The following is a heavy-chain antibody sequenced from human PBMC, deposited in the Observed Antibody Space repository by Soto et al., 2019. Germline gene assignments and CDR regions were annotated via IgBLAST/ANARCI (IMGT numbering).Heavy chain of an antibody. J-gene: IGHJ4*02. CDR1: GFTFSNYW. CDR3: GTTFEY. D-gene: IGHD1-26*01. V-gene: IGHV3-74*01. CDR2: INNDGSRT. Sequence: GGSLRLSCAASGFTFSNYWIHWVRQVPGEGQVWVSSINNDGSRTWYADSVRGRIAMSRDNARNLVSLQMNSLRAEDTAVYYCGTTFEYWGQGALATVSS.